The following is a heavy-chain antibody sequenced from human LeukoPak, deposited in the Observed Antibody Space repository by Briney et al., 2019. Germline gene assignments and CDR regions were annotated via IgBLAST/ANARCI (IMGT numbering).Heavy chain of an antibody. CDR1: GFTFSSYN. D-gene: IGHD3-22*01. CDR3: ARYPYDTSGYYPYYFDF. Sequence: GGSLRLSCETSGFTFSSYNMNWVRQAPGKGLEWVSSISDGSDYIHYADSVKGRSTISRDNAKNSLYLEMNSLRAEDTAVYYCARYPYDTSGYYPYYFDFWGQGTLVTVSS. J-gene: IGHJ4*02. V-gene: IGHV3-21*06. CDR2: ISDGSDYI.